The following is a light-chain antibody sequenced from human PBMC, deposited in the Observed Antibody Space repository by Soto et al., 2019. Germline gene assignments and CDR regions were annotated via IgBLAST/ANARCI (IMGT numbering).Light chain of an antibody. Sequence: QSALTQPPSASGSPGQSVTISCTGTSSDVGGYSYVSWYQQHPGKAPKLMISEVSKRPSGVPDRFSGSKSGNTASLTVSGLQAEDEADYYCSSFAGNNKLVFGGGTKLTVL. CDR1: SSDVGGYSY. V-gene: IGLV2-8*01. CDR3: SSFAGNNKLV. J-gene: IGLJ2*01. CDR2: EVS.